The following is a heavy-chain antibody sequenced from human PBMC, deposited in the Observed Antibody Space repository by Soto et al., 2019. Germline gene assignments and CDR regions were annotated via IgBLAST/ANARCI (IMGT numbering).Heavy chain of an antibody. CDR1: GFTFSSYS. CDR3: ARAGSGSYYGGSWFDP. V-gene: IGHV3-48*02. CDR2: ISSSSSTI. Sequence: PGGSLRLSCAASGFTFSSYSMNWVRQAPGKGLELVSYISSSSSTIYYADSVKGRFTISRENAKNSLYLQMNSLRDEDTAVYYCARAGSGSYYGGSWFDPWGQGTLVNVSS. D-gene: IGHD3-10*01. J-gene: IGHJ5*02.